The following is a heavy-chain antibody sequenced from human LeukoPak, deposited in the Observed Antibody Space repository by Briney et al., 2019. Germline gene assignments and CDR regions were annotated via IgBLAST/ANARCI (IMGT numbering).Heavy chain of an antibody. J-gene: IGHJ5*02. CDR3: ARESNYHGSGTGWFDP. D-gene: IGHD3-10*01. Sequence: PSQTLSLTCAVSGGSISRGGYSWSWIRRPPGKGLEWIGYFYYSGSAYYNPSLKSRVTISVDTSKNQLSLKLSSVTAADTAVYYCARESNYHGSGTGWFDPWGQGTLVTVSS. V-gene: IGHV4-30-4*07. CDR2: FYYSGSA. CDR1: GGSISRGGYS.